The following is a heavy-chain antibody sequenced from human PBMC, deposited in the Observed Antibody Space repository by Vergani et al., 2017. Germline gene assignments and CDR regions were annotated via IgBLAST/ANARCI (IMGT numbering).Heavy chain of an antibody. CDR3: ARRTSWGWKVFDY. V-gene: IGHV4-34*01. D-gene: IGHD7-27*01. CDR1: GGSFSGYY. Sequence: QVQLQQWGAGLLKPSETLSLTCAVYGGSFSGYYWSWIRQPPGKGLEWIGEINHSGSTNYNPSPKSRVTISVDTSKNQSSLKLSSVTAADTAVYYCARRTSWGWKVFDYWGQGTLVTVSS. J-gene: IGHJ4*02. CDR2: INHSGST.